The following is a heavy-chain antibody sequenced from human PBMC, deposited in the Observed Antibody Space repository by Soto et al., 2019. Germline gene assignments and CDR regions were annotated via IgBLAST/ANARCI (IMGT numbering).Heavy chain of an antibody. V-gene: IGHV1-3*01. CDR1: GYTFTSYA. Sequence: ASVKVSCKASGYTFTSYAMHWVRQAPGRRLEWMGWINAGNGNTKYSQKFQGRVTITRDTSASTAYMELSSLRSEDTAVYYCARLAAGRMNAFDIWGQGTMVTVSS. J-gene: IGHJ3*02. D-gene: IGHD6-13*01. CDR3: ARLAAGRMNAFDI. CDR2: INAGNGNT.